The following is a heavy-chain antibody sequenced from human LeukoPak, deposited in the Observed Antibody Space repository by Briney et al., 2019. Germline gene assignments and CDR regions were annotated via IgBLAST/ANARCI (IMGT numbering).Heavy chain of an antibody. V-gene: IGHV3-30*02. CDR1: GFTLSIYG. D-gene: IGHD6-19*01. J-gene: IGHJ4*02. CDR2: IRYDGTSQ. CDR3: AKVGFGWYQIDY. Sequence: GGSLRLSCATSGFTLSIYGMHWVRQAPGKGLEWVAFIRYDGTSQYYTDSVKGRFTISRDNSMNTMYLQMNSLRVEDTAVYYCAKVGFGWYQIDYWGQGTLATVSS.